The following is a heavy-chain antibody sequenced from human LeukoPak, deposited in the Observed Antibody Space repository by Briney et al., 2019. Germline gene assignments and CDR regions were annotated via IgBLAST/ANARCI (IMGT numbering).Heavy chain of an antibody. CDR1: GGSISSSYY. D-gene: IGHD6-19*01. V-gene: IGHV4-39*01. CDR2: IYYSGTT. J-gene: IGHJ5*02. Sequence: SETVSFTCTVSGGSISSSYYWGWIRQPPGKGLEWIGSIYYSGTTYYNPSLKSRVTISVDTSKNQFSLTLSSVTAADTAVYYCARQPVRVAVPGRNWFDPWGQGTLVTVSS. CDR3: ARQPVRVAVPGRNWFDP.